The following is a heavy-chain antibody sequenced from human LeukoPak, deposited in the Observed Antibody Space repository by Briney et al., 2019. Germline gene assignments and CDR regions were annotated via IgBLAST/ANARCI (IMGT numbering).Heavy chain of an antibody. CDR1: GGSISSYY. CDR2: IYTSGST. V-gene: IGHV4-4*08. D-gene: IGHD3-22*01. Sequence: PSETLSLICTVSGGSISSYYWSWIRQPPGKGLEWIGRIYTSGSTNYNPSLKSRVTISVDTSKNQFSLKLSSVTAADTAVYYCARRASGYSFFDYWGQGTLVTVSS. J-gene: IGHJ4*02. CDR3: ARRASGYSFFDY.